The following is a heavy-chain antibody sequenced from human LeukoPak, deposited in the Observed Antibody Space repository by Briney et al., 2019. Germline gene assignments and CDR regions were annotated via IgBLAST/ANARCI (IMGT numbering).Heavy chain of an antibody. D-gene: IGHD6-6*01. V-gene: IGHV4-4*07. J-gene: IGHJ5*02. CDR2: IYTSGRT. Sequence: SGTLCLTCTVSGGSISSSYWSWVRQPAGKGLEWISRIYTSGRTNHNPSIKSRVTMSVDTSKNQFSLKLSSVTAADTAVYYCARGGIAARRGGIGTNWFDPWGQGTLVTVSS. CDR3: ARGGIAARRGGIGTNWFDP. CDR1: GGSISSSY.